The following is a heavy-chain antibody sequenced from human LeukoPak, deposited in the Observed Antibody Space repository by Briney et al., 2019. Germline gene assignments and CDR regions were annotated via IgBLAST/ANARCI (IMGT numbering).Heavy chain of an antibody. CDR1: GFTFHDYA. J-gene: IGHJ4*02. V-gene: IGHV3-9*01. CDR2: FSWNGAGI. Sequence: GRSLRLSCAASGFTFHDYAMHWVRQAPGKGLEWVSGFSWNGAGIGYADSVKGRFTISRDNAKNSLYLQMNSLRAEETALYYCGKGWNNSSWYAGYYDFWGQGTLVTVSS. CDR3: GKGWNNSSWYAGYYDF. D-gene: IGHD6-13*01.